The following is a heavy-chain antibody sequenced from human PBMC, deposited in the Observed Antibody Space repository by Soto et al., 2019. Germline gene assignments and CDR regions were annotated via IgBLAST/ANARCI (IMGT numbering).Heavy chain of an antibody. CDR2: IDPSDSYT. CDR3: ARHGGGEITGFDP. J-gene: IGHJ5*02. D-gene: IGHD2-21*01. CDR1: GYSCTSYW. V-gene: IGHV5-10-1*01. Sequence: PGESLTISCKGSGYSCTSYWISWVRQMPGKGLEWMGRIDPSDSYTHYSPSFQGHVTISADKSISTAYLQWSSLKASDTAMYYCARHGGGEITGFDPWGQETLVTVYS.